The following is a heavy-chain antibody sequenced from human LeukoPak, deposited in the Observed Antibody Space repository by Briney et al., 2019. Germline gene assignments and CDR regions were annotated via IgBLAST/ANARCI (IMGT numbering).Heavy chain of an antibody. D-gene: IGHD3-10*01. V-gene: IGHV4-39*01. J-gene: IGHJ3*02. CDR1: GGSISSSSYY. CDR3: ARGSYDRDAFDI. Sequence: SETLSLTCTVSGGSISSSSYYWGWIRQPPGKGLEWIGSIYYSGSTYYNPSLKSRVTISVDTSKNRFSLKLSSVTAADTAVYYCARGSYDRDAFDIWGQGTMVTVSS. CDR2: IYYSGST.